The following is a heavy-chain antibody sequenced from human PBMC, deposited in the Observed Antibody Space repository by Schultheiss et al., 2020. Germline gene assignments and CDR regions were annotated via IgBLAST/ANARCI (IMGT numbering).Heavy chain of an antibody. J-gene: IGHJ4*02. CDR2: ISAYNGNT. CDR3: AREGEDYGDYESFDY. Sequence: ASVKVSCKASGYTFTSYGISWVRQAPGQGLEWMGWISAYNGNTNYAQKLQGRVTMTTDTSTSTVYMEMSSLRSEDTAVYYCAREGEDYGDYESFDYWGQGTLVTVSS. V-gene: IGHV1-18*01. CDR1: GYTFTSYG. D-gene: IGHD4-17*01.